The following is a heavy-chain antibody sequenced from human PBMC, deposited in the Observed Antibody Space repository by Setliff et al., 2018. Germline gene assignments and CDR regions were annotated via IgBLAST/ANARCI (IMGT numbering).Heavy chain of an antibody. CDR1: GGSFSGYY. Sequence: ASETLSLTCAVYGGSFSGYYWSWIRQPPGKGLEWIGEINHSGSTNYNPSLKSRVTISVDTSKNQFSLKLSSVTAADTAVYYCARRYNFWSGYLDYWGQGTLVTVSS. CDR3: ARRYNFWSGYLDY. J-gene: IGHJ4*02. CDR2: INHSGST. D-gene: IGHD3-3*01. V-gene: IGHV4-34*01.